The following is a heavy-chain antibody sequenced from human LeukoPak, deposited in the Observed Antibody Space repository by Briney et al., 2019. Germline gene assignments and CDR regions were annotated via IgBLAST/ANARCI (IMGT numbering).Heavy chain of an antibody. J-gene: IGHJ4*02. CDR2: INTNTGSP. D-gene: IGHD3-22*01. V-gene: IGHV7-4-1*02. CDR1: GYTFTNYT. Sequence: ASVRVSCKTSGYTFTNYTINWVRQAPGQGLEWMGWINTNTGSPTYAQGFTGRFVFSLDTSVSTTYLQVSSLKADDTAVYYCVRGHDSTGYFSYWGQGTLVTVSS. CDR3: VRGHDSTGYFSY.